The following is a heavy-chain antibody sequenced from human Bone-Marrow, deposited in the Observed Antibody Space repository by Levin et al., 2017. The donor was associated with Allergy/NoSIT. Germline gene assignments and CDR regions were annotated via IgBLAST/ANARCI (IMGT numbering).Heavy chain of an antibody. V-gene: IGHV4-34*01. D-gene: IGHD2-2*02. CDR1: GGTFSDYY. Sequence: PSETLSLTCAVYGGTFSDYYWGWIRQPPGKGLEWIGEINHSGSTNYNPSLKSRVTISVDTSKNQFSLKLSSVTAADTAVYYCARGGGYCGSTSCYNDYWGQGALVTVSS. J-gene: IGHJ4*02. CDR2: INHSGST. CDR3: ARGGGYCGSTSCYNDY.